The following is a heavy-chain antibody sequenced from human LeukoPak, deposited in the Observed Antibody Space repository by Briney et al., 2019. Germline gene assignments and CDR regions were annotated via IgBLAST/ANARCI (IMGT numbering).Heavy chain of an antibody. CDR2: IYSGGST. J-gene: IGHJ3*02. V-gene: IGHV3-53*01. Sequence: VGSLRLSCAASGFTVSSNYMSWVRQAPGKGLEWVSVIYSGGSTYYADSVKGRFTISRDNSKNTLYLQMNSLRAEDTAVYYCARGLDDSSGYSDPFDIWGQGTMVTVSS. D-gene: IGHD3-22*01. CDR3: ARGLDDSSGYSDPFDI. CDR1: GFTVSSNY.